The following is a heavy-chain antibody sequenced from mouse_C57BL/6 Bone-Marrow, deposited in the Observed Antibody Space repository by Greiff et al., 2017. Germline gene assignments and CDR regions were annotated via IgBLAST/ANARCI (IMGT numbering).Heavy chain of an antibody. D-gene: IGHD1-1*01. CDR1: GFTFSSYT. CDR2: ISGGGGNT. Sequence: EVKVEESGGGLVKPGGSLKLSCAASGFTFSSYTMSWVRQTPEKRLQWVAAISGGGGNTYYPDSVKGRFTISRDNDKNILYLQMSSLRSEDTALYYCSRQVTTVIATKYFDVWGTGTTVTVSS. CDR3: SRQVTTVIATKYFDV. V-gene: IGHV5-9*01. J-gene: IGHJ1*03.